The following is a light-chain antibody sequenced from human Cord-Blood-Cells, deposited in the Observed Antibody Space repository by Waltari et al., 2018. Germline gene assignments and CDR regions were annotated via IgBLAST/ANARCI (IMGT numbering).Light chain of an antibody. Sequence: DIQMTQSPSSLSASVGDRVTITCQASQDISNNLNWYQQKRRKAPKLLIYDASNLETGVPSRFSGSGAGTSFTFAIRSLQPEDIATYYCQQYDNLLFTFGPGTKVDI. J-gene: IGKJ3*01. CDR2: DAS. CDR3: QQYDNLLFT. V-gene: IGKV1-33*01. CDR1: QDISNN.